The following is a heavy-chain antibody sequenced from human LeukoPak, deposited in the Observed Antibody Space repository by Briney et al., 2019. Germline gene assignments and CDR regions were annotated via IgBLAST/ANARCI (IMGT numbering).Heavy chain of an antibody. CDR1: GFTFSSYA. CDR2: INDRGIAT. Sequence: GGSLRLSCAASGFTFSSYAMSWVRQAPGKGLEWVSTINDRGIATYYADSVKGRFTISRDNSKNTLYLQMNSLRAEDTAVYYCARDLRVYFDYWGQGTLVTVSS. J-gene: IGHJ4*02. CDR3: ARDLRVYFDY. V-gene: IGHV3-23*01.